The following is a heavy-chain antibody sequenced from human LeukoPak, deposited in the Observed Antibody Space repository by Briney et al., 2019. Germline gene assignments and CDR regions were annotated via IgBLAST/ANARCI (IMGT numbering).Heavy chain of an antibody. V-gene: IGHV3-33*01. J-gene: IGHJ4*02. CDR3: ARTPLVRYFDS. CDR2: IWYDGSNK. Sequence: GGSLRLSCAASGFTFSTYGIHWVRQAPGKGLEWVAVIWYDGSNKYYADSVKGRFTISRDNSKNTLYLQMNSLRAEDTALYYCARTPLVRYFDSWGQGTLVTVSS. CDR1: GFTFSTYG. D-gene: IGHD2-2*01.